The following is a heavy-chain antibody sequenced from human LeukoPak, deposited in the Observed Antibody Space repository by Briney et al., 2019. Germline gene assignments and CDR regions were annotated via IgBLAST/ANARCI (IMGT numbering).Heavy chain of an antibody. CDR3: ARLGLRDVNTVTDDYFDY. D-gene: IGHD4-17*01. CDR1: GYTFRSHG. CDR2: ISGYTGYT. Sequence: ASVKVSCKTSGYTFRSHGISWVRQAPGQGLEWMGWISGYTGYTGYAQKFQGRITMTTGTSTSTAYMELRSLRPDDTAVYYCARLGLRDVNTVTDDYFDYWGQGTLVTVSS. J-gene: IGHJ4*02. V-gene: IGHV1-18*01.